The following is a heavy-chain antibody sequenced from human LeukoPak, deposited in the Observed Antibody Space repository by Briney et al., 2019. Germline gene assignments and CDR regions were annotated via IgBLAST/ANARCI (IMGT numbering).Heavy chain of an antibody. D-gene: IGHD6-13*01. CDR1: GFTLSSYA. V-gene: IGHV3-66*01. CDR3: ASYFSSSWFNHY. J-gene: IGHJ4*02. CDR2: IYSGGST. Sequence: GGSLRLSCAASGFTLSSYAMHWVRQAPGKGLEWVSVIYSGGSTYYADSVKGRFTISRDNSKNTLYLQMNSLRAEDTAVYYCASYFSSSWFNHYWGQGTLVTVSS.